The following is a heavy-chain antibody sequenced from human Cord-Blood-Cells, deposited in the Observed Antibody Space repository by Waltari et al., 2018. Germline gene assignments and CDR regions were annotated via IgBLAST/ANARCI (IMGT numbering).Heavy chain of an antibody. CDR1: GGSISSYY. D-gene: IGHD3-22*01. Sequence: QVQLQESGPGLVKPSETLSLTCTVSGGSISSYYWSWIRQPAGKGLEWIGRIYTSGSTNYHPSLKRRVTIAVDTSTNQFSLKLSSVTAADTAVYYCARAINSSGYYAFDIWGQGTMVTVSS. CDR3: ARAINSSGYYAFDI. J-gene: IGHJ3*02. CDR2: IYTSGST. V-gene: IGHV4-4*07.